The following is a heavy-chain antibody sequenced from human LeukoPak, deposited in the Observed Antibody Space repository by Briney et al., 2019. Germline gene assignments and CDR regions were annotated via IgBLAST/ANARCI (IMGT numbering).Heavy chain of an antibody. CDR3: ARVFYDSSGSPFDY. Sequence: SETLSLTCTVSGGSISSHYWSWIRQPPGKGLEWIGYIYYSGSTNCNPSLKSRVTISVDTSKNQFSLKLSSVTAADTAVYYCARVFYDSSGSPFDYWGQGTLVTVSS. V-gene: IGHV4-59*11. D-gene: IGHD3-22*01. CDR2: IYYSGST. CDR1: GGSISSHY. J-gene: IGHJ4*02.